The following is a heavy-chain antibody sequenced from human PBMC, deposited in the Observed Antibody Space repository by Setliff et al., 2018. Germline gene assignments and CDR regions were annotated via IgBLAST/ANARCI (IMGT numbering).Heavy chain of an antibody. J-gene: IGHJ5*02. V-gene: IGHV4-4*08. CDR2: IHSSGRS. CDR1: DVSISGYY. D-gene: IGHD3-10*01. Sequence: SETLSLTCTVSDVSISGYYWSWIRQPPGKGLEWIGYIHSSGRSNYNPSLKSRVTTSIDTSKNQFSLKLSSVTAADTAVYYCARERGFAGYYGSWTHQSFDLWGQGSLVTVSS. CDR3: ARERGFAGYYGSWTHQSFDL.